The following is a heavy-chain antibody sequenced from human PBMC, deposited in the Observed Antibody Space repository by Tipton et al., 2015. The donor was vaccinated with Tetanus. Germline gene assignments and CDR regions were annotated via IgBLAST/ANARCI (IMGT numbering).Heavy chain of an antibody. CDR2: VSYSGRT. Sequence: TLSLTCTVSGGSVRSGDYSWNWIRQPPGKGLEWLAYVSYSGRTNSNYSLKSRITISQDTSKNQFSLRLTSVTAADTAVYYCARGSLRKGFLEWHFDYWGQGALVTVSS. D-gene: IGHD3-3*01. V-gene: IGHV4-61*08. CDR3: ARGSLRKGFLEWHFDY. J-gene: IGHJ4*02. CDR1: GGSVRSGDYS.